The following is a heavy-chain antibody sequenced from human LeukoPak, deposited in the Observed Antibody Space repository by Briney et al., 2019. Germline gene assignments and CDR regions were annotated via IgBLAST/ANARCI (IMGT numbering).Heavy chain of an antibody. Sequence: GGSLRLSCAASGFTFSSYSMNWVRQAPGKGLEWVSSISSSSSYIYYADSVKGRFTISRDNAKNSLYLQMNSLRAEDTAVYYCARAKGMATIGWRGYNWFDPWGQGTLVTVSS. V-gene: IGHV3-21*01. J-gene: IGHJ5*02. CDR1: GFTFSSYS. D-gene: IGHD5-24*01. CDR2: ISSSSSYI. CDR3: ARAKGMATIGWRGYNWFDP.